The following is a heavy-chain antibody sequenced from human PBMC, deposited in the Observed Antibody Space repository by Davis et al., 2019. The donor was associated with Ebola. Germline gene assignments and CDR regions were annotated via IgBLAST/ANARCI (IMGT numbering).Heavy chain of an antibody. CDR3: TIGGTTGGFDY. D-gene: IGHD1-14*01. Sequence: AASVKVSCKVSEYTLAELSIHWVRQVPVRGLEWMGSFDPEHGGAIYSQKFQGRVTMIDDTSTDTAYMELSSLRSEDTAVYYCTIGGTTGGFDYWGQGTLVTVSS. V-gene: IGHV1-24*01. CDR2: FDPEHGGA. J-gene: IGHJ4*02. CDR1: EYTLAELS.